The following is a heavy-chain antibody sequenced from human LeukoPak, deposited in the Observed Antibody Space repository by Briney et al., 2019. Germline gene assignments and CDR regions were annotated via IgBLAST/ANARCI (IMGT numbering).Heavy chain of an antibody. V-gene: IGHV1-69*13. J-gene: IGHJ4*02. D-gene: IGHD6-13*01. CDR3: AREMYSSSSLDY. Sequence: SVKVSCKASGYTFTSYGISWVRQAPGQGLEWMGGIIPIFGTANYAQKFQGRVTITADESTSTAYMELSSLRSEDTAVYYCAREMYSSSSLDYWGQGTLVTVSS. CDR1: GYTFTSYG. CDR2: IIPIFGTA.